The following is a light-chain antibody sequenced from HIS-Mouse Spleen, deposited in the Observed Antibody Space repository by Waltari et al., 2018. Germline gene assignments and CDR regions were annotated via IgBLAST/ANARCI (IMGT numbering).Light chain of an antibody. CDR2: WAC. Sequence: DIVMTQSPDSLAVSLGERATINCKSSQSVLYSSNNKNYLAWYQQKPGQPPKLRIYWACTRESGVPDRFSGSGSGTDFTLTISSLQAEDVAVYYCQKYYSTPWTFGQGTKVEIK. V-gene: IGKV4-1*01. CDR3: QKYYSTPWT. J-gene: IGKJ1*01. CDR1: QSVLYSSNNKNY.